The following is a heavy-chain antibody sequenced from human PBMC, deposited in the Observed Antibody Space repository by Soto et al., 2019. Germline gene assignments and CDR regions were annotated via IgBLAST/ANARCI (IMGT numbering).Heavy chain of an antibody. CDR2: ITWNSVAL. Sequence: VQLVESGGGLVRPGGSLRLSCAASGFTFDDHAMHWVRQAPGKGLEWISAITWNSVALDYADSVKGRFTISRDNAKNSLYLQSNSLRPEDTALYYCAKERVRDVAGWGQGTLVTVSS. CDR1: GFTFDDHA. V-gene: IGHV3-9*01. J-gene: IGHJ4*02. CDR3: AKERVRDVAG. D-gene: IGHD3-9*01.